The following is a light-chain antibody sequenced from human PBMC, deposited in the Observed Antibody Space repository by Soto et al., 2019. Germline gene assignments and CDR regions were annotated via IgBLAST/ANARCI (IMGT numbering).Light chain of an antibody. CDR1: ESVFGY. CDR2: DAS. Sequence: EVVLTHSPSTLSLSPFQRSTVSCRASESVFGYLAWYQHKPGQAPRLLIYDASNRATGVPARFSGSGSGTDFTLTISSLEPEDFAVYYCQQRYRWPPITFGQGTRLEIK. V-gene: IGKV3-11*01. J-gene: IGKJ5*01. CDR3: QQRYRWPPIT.